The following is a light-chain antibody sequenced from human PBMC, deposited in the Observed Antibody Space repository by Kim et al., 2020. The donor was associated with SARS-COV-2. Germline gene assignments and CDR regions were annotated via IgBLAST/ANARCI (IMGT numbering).Light chain of an antibody. CDR2: AAS. V-gene: IGKV1-39*01. CDR3: QQSSNTPLT. CDR1: QPISKF. J-gene: IGKJ1*01. Sequence: DIQMTQSPSSLSASVGDRITITCRASQPISKFLNWYQQKPGKAPELLIYAASILHVGVPSRFSGSASGTDFTLAISSLQPEDSATYYCQQSSNTPLTFGQGTKVDIK.